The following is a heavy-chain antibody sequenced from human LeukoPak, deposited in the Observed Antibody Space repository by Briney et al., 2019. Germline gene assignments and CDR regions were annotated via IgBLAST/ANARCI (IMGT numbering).Heavy chain of an antibody. D-gene: IGHD1-26*01. CDR2: ITASGTAM. V-gene: IGHV3-48*02. J-gene: IGHJ4*02. CDR1: GVTFSSYS. CDR3: ASSGSYRFDY. Sequence: GGSLRLSCAASGVTFSSYSMNWVREAPGKGMEWVSHITASGTAMFYADSVKGRFTISRDNAKNSLYLQMNSLRDEDTAVYYCASSGSYRFDYWGQGTLVTVSS.